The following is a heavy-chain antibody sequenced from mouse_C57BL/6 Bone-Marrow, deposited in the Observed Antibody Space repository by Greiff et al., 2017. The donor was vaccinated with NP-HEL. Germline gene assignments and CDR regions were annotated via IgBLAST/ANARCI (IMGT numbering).Heavy chain of an antibody. CDR1: GYTFTSYW. J-gene: IGHJ3*01. CDR2: IDPSDSYT. D-gene: IGHD6-5*01. CDR3: ARRGGLSEAD. Sequence: QVQLQQSGAELVKPGASVKLSCKASGYTFTSYWMQWVKQRPGQGLEWIGEIDPSDSYTNYTQKFKGKATLTVDTSSSTAYMQLSSLTSEDSAVYYCARRGGLSEADWGQGTLVTVSA. V-gene: IGHV1-50*01.